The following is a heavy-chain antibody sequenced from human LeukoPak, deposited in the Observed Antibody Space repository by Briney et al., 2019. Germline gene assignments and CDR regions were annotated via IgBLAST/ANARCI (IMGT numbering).Heavy chain of an antibody. D-gene: IGHD1-26*01. CDR1: GYTLIELS. CDR2: FDPEDGET. J-gene: IGHJ3*02. CDR3: ATGSNSGSYFFRAFDI. Sequence: ASVQVSCQVSGYTLIELSMHWVRQAPGRGLEWLGGFDPEDGETIYAQKFQGRVTMPEDTSTDTAYMELSSLRSEDTAVYYLATGSNSGSYFFRAFDIWGQGTMVTVSS. V-gene: IGHV1-24*01.